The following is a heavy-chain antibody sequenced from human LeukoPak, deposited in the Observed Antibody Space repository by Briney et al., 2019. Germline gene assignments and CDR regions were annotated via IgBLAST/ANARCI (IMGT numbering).Heavy chain of an antibody. Sequence: PGGSLRLSCAPSGFTFSNYGMNWVRQAPGKGLEWVSSISDSAGSTFYADSVKGRFTISRDNSKNTLYLQMNSLRAGNTAIYYCAKRIQYSSSSAYFDYWGQGTLVTVSS. J-gene: IGHJ4*02. D-gene: IGHD6-6*01. CDR1: GFTFSNYG. CDR3: AKRIQYSSSSAYFDY. V-gene: IGHV3-23*01. CDR2: ISDSAGST.